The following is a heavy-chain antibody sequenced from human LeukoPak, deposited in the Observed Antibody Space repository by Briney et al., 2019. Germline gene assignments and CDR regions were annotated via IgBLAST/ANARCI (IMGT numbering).Heavy chain of an antibody. CDR1: GLTVSSNY. D-gene: IGHD6-6*01. Sequence: GGSLRLSCAASGLTVSSNYMSWVRQAPGKGLEWVSVIYSGGSTYYADSVEGRFTISRGNSKNTLYLQMNSLRAEDTAVYYCATASRDSSSSGYYFDYWGQGTLVTVSS. J-gene: IGHJ4*02. CDR2: IYSGGST. V-gene: IGHV3-53*01. CDR3: ATASRDSSSSGYYFDY.